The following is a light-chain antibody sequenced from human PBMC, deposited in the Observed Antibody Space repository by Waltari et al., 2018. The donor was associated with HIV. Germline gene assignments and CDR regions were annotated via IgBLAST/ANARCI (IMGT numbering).Light chain of an antibody. V-gene: IGLV3-1*01. CDR2: QET. Sequence: SHELTQSPSLSVSPGQTASVTCSGDSLGTQYVYWYQHKPGQSPVLVIYQETKRPSGIPERFSGSNSGDTATLTISGTQVMDEADYYCQAWDSNTAVFGSGTKVTVL. CDR1: SLGTQY. CDR3: QAWDSNTAV. J-gene: IGLJ1*01.